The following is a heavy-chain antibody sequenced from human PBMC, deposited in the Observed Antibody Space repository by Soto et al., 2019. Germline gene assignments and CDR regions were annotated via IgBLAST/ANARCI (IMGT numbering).Heavy chain of an antibody. CDR1: GGSISSGGYY. D-gene: IGHD3-10*01. CDR2: IYYSGST. CDR3: ARDFSRMVRGVIKI. Sequence: KTSETLSLTCTVSGGSISSGGYYWSCIRQHPGKGLEWIGYIYYSGSTYYNPSLKSRVTISVDTSKNQFSLKLSSVTAADTAVYYCARDFSRMVRGVIKIWGQGTMVTVSS. V-gene: IGHV4-31*03. J-gene: IGHJ3*02.